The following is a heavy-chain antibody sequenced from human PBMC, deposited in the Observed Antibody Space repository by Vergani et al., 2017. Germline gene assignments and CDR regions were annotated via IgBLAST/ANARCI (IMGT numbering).Heavy chain of an antibody. CDR3: ARDLRFLYNRFDP. J-gene: IGHJ5*02. D-gene: IGHD1-14*01. CDR2: TWYDGNNK. Sequence: VQLLESGGGLVQPGGSLRLSCAASGFTFNQYGMHWVRQAPGKGLEWVAVTWYDGNNKQYADSVKGRFTISRDNSKSTMYLQMNSLRDEDTGVYYCARDLRFLYNRFDPWGQGTLVTVSS. CDR1: GFTFNQYG. V-gene: IGHV3-33*01.